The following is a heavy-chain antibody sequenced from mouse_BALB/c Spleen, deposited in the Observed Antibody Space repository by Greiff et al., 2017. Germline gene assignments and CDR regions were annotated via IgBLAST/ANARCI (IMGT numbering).Heavy chain of an antibody. V-gene: IGHV1-25*01. CDR2: INPYNGGT. D-gene: IGHD2-4*01. J-gene: IGHJ3*01. Sequence: VQLQQSGPELVKPGASMKISCKASGYSFTGYTMNWVKQSHGKNLEWIGLINPYNGGTSYNQKFKGKATLTVDKSSSTAYMELLSLTSEDSAVYYGTRASHYYDCGGFAYWGQGTLVTVSA. CDR3: TRASHYYDCGGFAY. CDR1: GYSFTGYT.